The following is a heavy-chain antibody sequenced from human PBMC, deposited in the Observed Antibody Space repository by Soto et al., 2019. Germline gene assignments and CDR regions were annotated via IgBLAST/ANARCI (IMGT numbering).Heavy chain of an antibody. CDR2: ISATGGST. J-gene: IGHJ4*02. Sequence: EVQLLESGGDFVQPGRSLRLSCAASGFPFSNHAMSWVRQAPGKGLEWLSAISATGGSTYYADSVRGRFSISRDNSKNTVFLQMDSLTAEDTALYFCAKNYNWNFVVEYWGRGTLVTVS. V-gene: IGHV3-23*01. CDR1: GFPFSNHA. D-gene: IGHD1-7*01. CDR3: AKNYNWNFVVEY.